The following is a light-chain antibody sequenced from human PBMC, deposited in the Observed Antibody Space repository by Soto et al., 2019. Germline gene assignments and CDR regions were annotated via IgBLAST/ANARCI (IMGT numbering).Light chain of an antibody. V-gene: IGKV2-28*01. CDR1: QSLLHRNGYNY. CDR3: MQALQTPLT. J-gene: IGKJ4*01. CDR2: LGS. Sequence: DIVMTQSPLSLPVTPGEPASISCRSSQSLLHRNGYNYLDWYLQKPGQSPQLLIYLGSNRASGVPDRFSGSGSGTDFTLKISRVESEDVGVYYCMQALQTPLTFGGGTKV.